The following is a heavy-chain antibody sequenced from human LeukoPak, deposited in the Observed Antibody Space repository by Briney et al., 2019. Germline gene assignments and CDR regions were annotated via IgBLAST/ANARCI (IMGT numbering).Heavy chain of an antibody. CDR3: ARTSSSGWPLYYYYGMDV. D-gene: IGHD6-19*01. J-gene: IGHJ6*02. CDR1: GGSISSYY. Sequence: ETLSLTCTVSGGSISSYYWSWIRQPPGKGLEWIGYIYYSGSTNYNPSLKSRVTISVDTSKNQFSLKLSSVTAADTAVYYCARTSSSGWPLYYYYGMDVWGQGTTVTVSS. CDR2: IYYSGST. V-gene: IGHV4-59*08.